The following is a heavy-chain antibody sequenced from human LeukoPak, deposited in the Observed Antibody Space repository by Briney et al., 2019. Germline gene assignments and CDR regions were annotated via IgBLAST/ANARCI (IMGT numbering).Heavy chain of an antibody. V-gene: IGHV1-18*01. CDR3: ARDRSPKVSSSLDY. CDR1: GYTFTSYG. CDR2: ISAYNGNT. D-gene: IGHD6-6*01. J-gene: IGHJ4*02. Sequence: GASVKVSCKASGYTFTSYGISWVRQAPGQGLEWMGWISAYNGNTNYAQKLQGRVTMTTDTSTSTAYMELRSLRSDDTAVYYCARDRSPKVSSSLDYWGQGTLVTVSS.